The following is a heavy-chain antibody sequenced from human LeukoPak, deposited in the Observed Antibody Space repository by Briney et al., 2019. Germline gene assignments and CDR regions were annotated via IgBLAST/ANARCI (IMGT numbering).Heavy chain of an antibody. CDR3: ARCLRRENWFDP. D-gene: IGHD5/OR15-5a*01. V-gene: IGHV1-2*02. CDR1: EYTFTGYY. CDR2: INPNGGGT. J-gene: IGHJ5*02. Sequence: ASVKVSCKTYEYTFTGYYMHWVRQAPGQDLEWMGWINPNGGGTNYAEEFQGRVTMTRDTSIRKAYIELTGLTSDDTGIYYCARCLRRENWFDPLGQGTLVSVSS.